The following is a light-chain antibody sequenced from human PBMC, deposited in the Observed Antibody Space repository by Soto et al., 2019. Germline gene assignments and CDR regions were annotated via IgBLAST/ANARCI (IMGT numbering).Light chain of an antibody. V-gene: IGKV3-15*01. CDR2: GAS. CDR3: QQYSNWYT. J-gene: IGKJ2*01. CDR1: QSVSSN. Sequence: EIVMTQSPATLSVSPGERATVSCRARQSVSSNLAWYQQKPGQAPRLLIYGASTRATGIPARFSGSGSGTEFTLTISSLQSEDFAVYYCQQYSNWYTFGQGTKLEIK.